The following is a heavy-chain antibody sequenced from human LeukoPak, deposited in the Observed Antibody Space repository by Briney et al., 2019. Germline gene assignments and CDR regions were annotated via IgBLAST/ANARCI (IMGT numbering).Heavy chain of an antibody. V-gene: IGHV4-38-2*01. CDR3: ARSSSGSYYKVWFNP. J-gene: IGHJ5*02. CDR1: GYSFTSGHY. D-gene: IGHD3-10*01. Sequence: SETLSLTCSVSGYSFTSGHYWGWIRQPPGKGLEWIANIYHTGSAHYNPSLTSRVTISVDTSKNQFSLKLSSVTAADTAVYYCARSSSGSYYKVWFNPWGQEPWSPSPQ. CDR2: IYHTGSA.